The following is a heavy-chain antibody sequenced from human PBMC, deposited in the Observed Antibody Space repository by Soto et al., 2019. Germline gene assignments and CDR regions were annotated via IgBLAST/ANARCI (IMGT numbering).Heavy chain of an antibody. CDR2: ISADSGYT. CDR1: GYIFTTYG. J-gene: IGHJ6*02. Sequence: QIQLVQFGGEVARPGASVTVSCEASGYIFTTYGLSWVRQTPAHGLEWMGWISADSGYTQYAQFFQGRVTITRVTSRNTRYMTMRDRTTDDTGINYFSRDRPPGSLYGMDSWGQGTAVTGSS. V-gene: IGHV1-18*01. CDR3: SRDRPPGSLYGMDS.